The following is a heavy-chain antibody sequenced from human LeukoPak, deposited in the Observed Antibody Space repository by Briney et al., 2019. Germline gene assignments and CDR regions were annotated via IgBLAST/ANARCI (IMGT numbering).Heavy chain of an antibody. CDR1: GGSISSGYY. V-gene: IGHV4-38-2*02. Sequence: SETLSLTCTVSGGSISSGYYWGWIRPPPGKGLEWIGSIYHSGTTYYNPSLKSRVTISVDTSKNQFSLKLSSVTAADTAVYYCAREGYCTNGVCYSSFDYYYYMDVWGKGTTVTVSS. CDR2: IYHSGTT. CDR3: AREGYCTNGVCYSSFDYYYYMDV. J-gene: IGHJ6*03. D-gene: IGHD2-8*01.